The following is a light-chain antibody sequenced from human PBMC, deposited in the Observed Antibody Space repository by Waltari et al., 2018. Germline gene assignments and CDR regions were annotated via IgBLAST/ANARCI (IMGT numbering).Light chain of an antibody. Sequence: QSVLTQPHPASGTPWQRVTISCSGTSSNIRSDYVSWYQQLSGTAPKLLIYRNYQRPSGVPDRFSGSKSGTSASLAISGLRSEDEADYYCAAWDDSLRGVVFGGGTKLTVL. V-gene: IGLV1-47*01. J-gene: IGLJ2*01. CDR3: AAWDDSLRGVV. CDR1: SSNIRSDY. CDR2: RNY.